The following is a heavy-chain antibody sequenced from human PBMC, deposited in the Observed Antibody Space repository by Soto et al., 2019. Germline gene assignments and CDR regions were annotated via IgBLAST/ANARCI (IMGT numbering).Heavy chain of an antibody. D-gene: IGHD5-18*01. CDR2: ISYGGSNK. CDR3: AKDSGRGYNYGQHWFGP. V-gene: IGHV3-30*18. J-gene: IGHJ5*02. Sequence: PGGSLRLSCAASGFTFSSYGMHWVRQAPGKGLEWVALISYGGSNKYYADSVKGRFTISRDNSKITLYLQMNSLRADDTAVYYCAKDSGRGYNYGQHWFGPWGQGTLVTVSS. CDR1: GFTFSSYG.